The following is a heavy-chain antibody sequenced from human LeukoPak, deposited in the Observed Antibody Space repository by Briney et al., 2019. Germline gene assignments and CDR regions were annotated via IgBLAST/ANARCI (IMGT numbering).Heavy chain of an antibody. CDR3: ARDLQYYYDSSGYYDNFDY. V-gene: IGHV1-2*02. D-gene: IGHD3-22*01. Sequence: ASVKVSCKASGYTFTGYYMHWVRQASGQGLEWMGWINPNSGGTNYAQKFQGRVTMTRDTSISTAYMELSRLRSDDTAVYYCARDLQYYYDSSGYYDNFDYWGQGTLVTVSS. CDR2: INPNSGGT. CDR1: GYTFTGYY. J-gene: IGHJ4*02.